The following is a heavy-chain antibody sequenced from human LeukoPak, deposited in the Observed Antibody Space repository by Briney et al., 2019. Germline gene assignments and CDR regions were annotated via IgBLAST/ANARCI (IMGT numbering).Heavy chain of an antibody. D-gene: IGHD3-10*01. CDR1: GYTLTELS. CDR3: ATQFLTMVRGVISLDWFDP. CDR2: FDPEDGET. J-gene: IGHJ5*02. V-gene: IGHV1-24*01. Sequence: VASVKVSCKVSGYTLTELSMHWVRQAPGKGLEWMGGFDPEDGETIYAQKFQGRVTMTEDTSTDTAYMELSSLRSEDTAVYYCATQFLTMVRGVISLDWFDPWGQGTLVTVSS.